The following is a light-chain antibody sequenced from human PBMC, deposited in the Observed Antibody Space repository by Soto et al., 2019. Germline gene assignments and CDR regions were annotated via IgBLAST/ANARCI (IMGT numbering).Light chain of an antibody. V-gene: IGKV1-5*01. CDR2: DAS. CDR3: QQYNSYSIT. CDR1: QSISSW. J-gene: IGKJ5*01. Sequence: DIHMTQSTSTLSASVGDRVTSTCRASQSISSWLAWYQQKPGKAPKLLIYDASSLESGVPSRFSGSGSGTEFTLTISSLQPDDFATYYCQQYNSYSITFGQGTRLEIK.